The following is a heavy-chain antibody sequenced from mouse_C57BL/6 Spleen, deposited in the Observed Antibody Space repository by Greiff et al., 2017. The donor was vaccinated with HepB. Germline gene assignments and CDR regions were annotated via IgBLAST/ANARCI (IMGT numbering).Heavy chain of an antibody. CDR2: INPSSGYT. CDR3: ARGGYFDWYFDV. J-gene: IGHJ1*03. Sequence: QVHVKQSGAELARPGASVKMSCKASGYTFTSYTMHWVKQRPGQGLEWIGYINPSSGYTKYNQKFKDKATLTADKSSSTAYMQLSSLTSEDSAVYYCARGGYFDWYFDVWGTGTTVTVSS. V-gene: IGHV1-4*01. D-gene: IGHD3-1*01. CDR1: GYTFTSYT.